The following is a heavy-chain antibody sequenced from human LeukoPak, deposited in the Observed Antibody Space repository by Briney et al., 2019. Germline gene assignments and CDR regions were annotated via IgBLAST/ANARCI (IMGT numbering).Heavy chain of an antibody. J-gene: IGHJ3*02. CDR2: ISSSGSYI. V-gene: IGHV3-21*01. CDR3: ARDGAWAIFGVVSRNDAFDI. CDR1: GFTFRSYS. D-gene: IGHD3-3*01. Sequence: NSGGSLRLSCAASGFTFRSYSMNWVRQAPGKGLEWVSSISSSGSYIYYADSVKGRFTISRDNAKNSLYLQMNSLRAEDTAVYYCARDGAWAIFGVVSRNDAFDIWGQGTMVTVSS.